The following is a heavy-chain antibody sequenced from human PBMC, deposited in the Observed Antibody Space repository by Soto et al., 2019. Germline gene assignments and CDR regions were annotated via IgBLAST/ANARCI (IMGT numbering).Heavy chain of an antibody. D-gene: IGHD6-13*01. CDR1: GGSFSGYY. V-gene: IGHV4-34*01. CDR3: ARYSSSRYFTNTRGNWFDP. J-gene: IGHJ5*02. CDR2: INHSGST. Sequence: SETLSLTCAVYGGSFSGYYWSWIRQPPGKGLEWIGEINHSGSTNYNPSLKSRVTISVDTSKNQFSLKLSSVTAADTAVYYCARYSSSRYFTNTRGNWFDPWGQGTLVTAPQ.